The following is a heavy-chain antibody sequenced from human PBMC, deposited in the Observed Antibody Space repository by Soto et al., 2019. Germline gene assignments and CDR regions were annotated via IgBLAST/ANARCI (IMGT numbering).Heavy chain of an antibody. CDR2: IIPIFDTT. J-gene: IGHJ6*02. Sequence: SVKVSCKASGGTFSSNAISWVRQAPGQGLEWMGGIIPIFDTTNYAQKFQGRVKINADESTSTAYMELSSLRSDDSAVYYCARAYYGSGRIPDFYFGMDVWGQGTTVTVSS. D-gene: IGHD3-10*01. CDR3: ARAYYGSGRIPDFYFGMDV. V-gene: IGHV1-69*13. CDR1: GGTFSSNA.